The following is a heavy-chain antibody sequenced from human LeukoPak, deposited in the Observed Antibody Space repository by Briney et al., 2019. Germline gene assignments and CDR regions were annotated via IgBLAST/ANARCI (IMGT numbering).Heavy chain of an antibody. CDR1: GGSISSHY. CDR2: IYYSGST. J-gene: IGHJ4*02. CDR3: ARAVRIAWAIDY. V-gene: IGHV4-59*11. Sequence: RSETLSLTCTVPGGSISSHYWSWIRQPPGKGLEWIGYIYYSGSTNYNPSLQRPVPISGDTSKNQFPLKLSSVTAADTAVYYWARAVRIAWAIDYWGQGTLVTVSS. D-gene: IGHD2-21*01.